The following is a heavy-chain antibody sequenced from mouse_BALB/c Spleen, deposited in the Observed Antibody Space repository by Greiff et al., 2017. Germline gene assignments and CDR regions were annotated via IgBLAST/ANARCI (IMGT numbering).Heavy chain of an antibody. D-gene: IGHD2-4*01. CDR3: ARGYDYDGYAMDY. CDR1: GFNIKDTY. Sequence: EVQLQQSGAELVKPGASVKLSCTASGFNIKDTYMHWVKQRPEQGLEWIGRIDPANGNTKYDPKFQGKATITADTSSNTAYLQLSSLTSEDTAVYYCARGYDYDGYAMDYWGQGTSVTVSS. V-gene: IGHV14-3*02. J-gene: IGHJ4*01. CDR2: IDPANGNT.